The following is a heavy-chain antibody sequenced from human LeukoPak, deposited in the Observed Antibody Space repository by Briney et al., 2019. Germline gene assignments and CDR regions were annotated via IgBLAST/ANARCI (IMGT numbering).Heavy chain of an antibody. CDR3: AKDIRVWGSYRYPCLDY. CDR2: ISYDGDNK. Sequence: GGSLRLSCAASGFSFSSYGMHWVRQAPGKGLEWVAVISYDGDNKYYADSVNGRFTISRDNSKNTLSLQMDSLRAEDTAVYYCAKDIRVWGSYRYPCLDYWGQGTLVTVSA. J-gene: IGHJ4*02. CDR1: GFSFSSYG. D-gene: IGHD3-16*02. V-gene: IGHV3-30*18.